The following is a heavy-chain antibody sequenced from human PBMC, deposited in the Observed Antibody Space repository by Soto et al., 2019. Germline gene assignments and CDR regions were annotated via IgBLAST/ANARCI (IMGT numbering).Heavy chain of an antibody. J-gene: IGHJ4*02. V-gene: IGHV4-59*01. Sequence: SETLSLTCTVSGGSISSYYCSWIRQPPGKGLEWIGYIYYSGSTNYNPSLKSRVTISVDTSKNQFSLKLSSVTAADTAVYYCARVPPIADEPDYFDYWGQGTLVTVSS. CDR2: IYYSGST. CDR3: ARVPPIADEPDYFDY. CDR1: GGSISSYY. D-gene: IGHD6-13*01.